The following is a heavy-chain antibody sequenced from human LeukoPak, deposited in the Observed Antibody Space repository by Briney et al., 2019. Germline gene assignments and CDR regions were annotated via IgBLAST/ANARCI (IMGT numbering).Heavy chain of an antibody. Sequence: PGGSLRLSCAASGFSFISYGMHWVRQAPGKGVEWVGVISDDGRNKKYADSVKGRFTISRDNSKDTLYLQMNSLRDEDTAVYYCAKRPSDYGDYVTYFDYWGQGTLVTVSS. D-gene: IGHD4-17*01. CDR3: AKRPSDYGDYVTYFDY. CDR2: ISDDGRNK. J-gene: IGHJ4*02. V-gene: IGHV3-30*18. CDR1: GFSFISYG.